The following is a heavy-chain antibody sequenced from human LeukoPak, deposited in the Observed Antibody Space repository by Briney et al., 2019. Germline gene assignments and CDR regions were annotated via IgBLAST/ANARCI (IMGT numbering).Heavy chain of an antibody. Sequence: ASVKVSCKASGHTFTSYGISWVRQAPGQGLEWMGWINPDSGGTNYAQNFQGWVTMTRDTSISTAYMELSRLRSDDTAVYYCARVGDTPFDYWGQGTLVTVSS. V-gene: IGHV1-2*04. J-gene: IGHJ4*02. CDR2: INPDSGGT. D-gene: IGHD2-21*01. CDR1: GHTFTSYG. CDR3: ARVGDTPFDY.